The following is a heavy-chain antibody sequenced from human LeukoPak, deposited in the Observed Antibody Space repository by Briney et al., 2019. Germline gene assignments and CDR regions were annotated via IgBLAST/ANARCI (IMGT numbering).Heavy chain of an antibody. Sequence: GGSLRLSCTAAGFTFGDYARSWVRQAPGKGLEWVGFIRSKAYGGPTEYAASVKGRFTISRDDSKSIAYLQMNSPKTEDTAVYYCTRGYSSSWYVGGWFDPWGQGTLATVSS. CDR2: IRSKAYGGPT. V-gene: IGHV3-49*04. D-gene: IGHD6-13*01. CDR3: TRGYSSSWYVGGWFDP. J-gene: IGHJ5*02. CDR1: GFTFGDYA.